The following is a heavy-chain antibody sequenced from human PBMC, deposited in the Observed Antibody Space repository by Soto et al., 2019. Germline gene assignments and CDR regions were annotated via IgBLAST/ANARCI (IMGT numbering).Heavy chain of an antibody. V-gene: IGHV3-7*01. CDR2: INEDGSER. D-gene: IGHD1-26*01. J-gene: IGHJ4*02. CDR1: GFTFTSYY. CDR3: AKWGGGGSDY. Sequence: VGSLRLSCAASGFTFTSYYMSWVRQAQGKGLEWVANINEDGSERYYVDSVKGRFTVSSDNAKNSLYLQMNSLRAEDTAIYYCAKWGGGGSDYWGQGSLVTVSS.